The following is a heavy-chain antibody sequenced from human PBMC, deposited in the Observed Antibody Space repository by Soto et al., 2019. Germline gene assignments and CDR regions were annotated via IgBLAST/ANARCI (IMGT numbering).Heavy chain of an antibody. V-gene: IGHV4-39*01. D-gene: IGHD6-13*01. Sequence: SETLSLTCTVSGGSISSSSYYWGWIRQPPGKGLEWIGSIYYSGSTYYNPSLKSRVTISVDTSKNQFSLKLSSVTAADTAVYYCARHIGGSSWLGLYYFDYWGQGTLVTVSS. CDR3: ARHIGGSSWLGLYYFDY. J-gene: IGHJ4*02. CDR2: IYYSGST. CDR1: GGSISSSSYY.